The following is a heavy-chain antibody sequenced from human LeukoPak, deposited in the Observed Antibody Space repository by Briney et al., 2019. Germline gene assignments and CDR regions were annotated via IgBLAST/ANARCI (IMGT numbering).Heavy chain of an antibody. CDR2: INHSGST. D-gene: IGHD5-12*01. CDR3: ARRYSGYDYVDY. V-gene: IGHV4-34*01. CDR1: GGSFSGYY. J-gene: IGHJ4*02. Sequence: PSETLSLTCAVYGGSFSGYYWSWIRQPPGKGLEWIGEINHSGSTNYNPSLKSRVTISVDTSKNQFSLKLSSVTAADTAVYYCARRYSGYDYVDYWGQGTLVTVSS.